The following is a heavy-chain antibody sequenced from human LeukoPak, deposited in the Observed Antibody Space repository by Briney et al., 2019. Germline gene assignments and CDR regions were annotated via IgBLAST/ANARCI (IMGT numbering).Heavy chain of an antibody. J-gene: IGHJ2*01. V-gene: IGHV4-30-2*06. Sequence: SRTLSLTCAVSGGSISRGGYSWNWIRQSPGKGLEWVGYMYHSGTTDYNPSLKSRVTISVDRSKNQISLKLSSVTAADTAVYYCARGKWYFDLWGRGTLVTVSS. CDR2: MYHSGTT. CDR1: GGSISRGGYS. CDR3: ARGKWYFDL.